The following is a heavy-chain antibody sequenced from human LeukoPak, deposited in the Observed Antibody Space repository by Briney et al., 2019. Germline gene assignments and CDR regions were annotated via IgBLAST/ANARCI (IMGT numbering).Heavy chain of an antibody. CDR2: INPTDSST. D-gene: IGHD3-10*01. Sequence: ASVKVSCKASGYTFTSYGISWVRQAPGQGLEWMGMINPTDSSTSYAQKFQGRVTLTRDTSTSTVYMELSSVRSEDTAVFYCARDPWGFGYWGQGTLVTVSS. V-gene: IGHV1-46*01. CDR3: ARDPWGFGY. CDR1: GYTFTSYG. J-gene: IGHJ4*02.